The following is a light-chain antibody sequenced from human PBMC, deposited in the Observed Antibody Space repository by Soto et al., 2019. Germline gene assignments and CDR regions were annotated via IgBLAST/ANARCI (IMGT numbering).Light chain of an antibody. J-gene: IGLJ3*02. CDR3: AAWDDSLNGPV. Sequence: QLLLTQPPSASGTPGQRVTISCSGSSSDIGSNVVNWYRQLPGTAPKLLIYTSDQRPSGVPDRFSGSKSGTSASLAISGLRSEDEADYYCAAWDDSLNGPVFGGGTKVTVL. CDR1: SSDIGSNV. CDR2: TSD. V-gene: IGLV1-44*01.